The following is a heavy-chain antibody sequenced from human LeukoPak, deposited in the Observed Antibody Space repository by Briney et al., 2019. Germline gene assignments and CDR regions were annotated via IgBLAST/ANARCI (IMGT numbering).Heavy chain of an antibody. CDR3: ARYIVSYPHDAFDI. J-gene: IGHJ3*02. CDR2: IYTSGST. Sequence: SETLSLTCTVSGGSISSSSYYWSWIRQPAGKGLEWIGRIYTSGSTNYNPSLKSRVTMSVDTSKNQFSLKLSSVTAADTAFYYCARYIVSYPHDAFDIWGQGTMVTVSS. D-gene: IGHD1-26*01. V-gene: IGHV4-61*02. CDR1: GGSISSSSYY.